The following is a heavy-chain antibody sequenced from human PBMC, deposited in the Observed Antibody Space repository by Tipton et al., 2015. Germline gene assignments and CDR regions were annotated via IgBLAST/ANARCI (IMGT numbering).Heavy chain of an antibody. CDR3: ARGGLLTGTTGYFDY. CDR1: GGSISSYY. D-gene: IGHD1-20*01. V-gene: IGHV4-59*01. Sequence: TLSLTCTVSGGSISSYYWSWIRQPPGKGLEWIGYIYYSGSTNYNPSLKSRVTISVDTSKNQFFLKLSSVTAADTAMYYCARGGLLTGTTGYFDYWGQGTLVTVSS. CDR2: IYYSGST. J-gene: IGHJ4*02.